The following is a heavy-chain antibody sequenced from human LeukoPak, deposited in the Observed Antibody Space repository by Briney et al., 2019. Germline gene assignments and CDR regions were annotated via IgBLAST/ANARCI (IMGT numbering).Heavy chain of an antibody. CDR2: IYYSGST. D-gene: IGHD1-26*01. J-gene: IGHJ6*02. Sequence: PSQTLSLTCTVSGGSISSGGYYWSWIRQHPGKGLEWIGYIYYSGSTYYNPSLKSRVTISVDTSKNQFSLKLSSVTAADTAVYYCARDRKVGATFLSYYYGMDVWGQGTTVTVSS. V-gene: IGHV4-31*03. CDR1: GGSISSGGYY. CDR3: ARDRKVGATFLSYYYGMDV.